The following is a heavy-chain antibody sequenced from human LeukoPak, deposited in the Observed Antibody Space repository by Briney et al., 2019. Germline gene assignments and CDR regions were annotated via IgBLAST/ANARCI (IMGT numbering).Heavy chain of an antibody. CDR3: ARGSQNYYYYYMDV. Sequence: ETLSLTCTVSGGSISSYYWSWIRQPAGKGLEWIGRIYTSRSTNYNPSLKSRVTMSVDTSKNQFSLKLSSVTAADTAVYYCARGSQNYYYYYMDVWGKGTTVTISS. CDR1: GGSISSYY. CDR2: IYTSRST. V-gene: IGHV4-4*07. J-gene: IGHJ6*03.